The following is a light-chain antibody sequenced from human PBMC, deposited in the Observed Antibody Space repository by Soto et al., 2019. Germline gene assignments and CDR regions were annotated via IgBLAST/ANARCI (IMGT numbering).Light chain of an antibody. V-gene: IGLV1-44*01. CDR2: TNN. CDR3: AAWDDSLNGVV. Sequence: QSVLTQPPSASGTPGQRVTISCSGSSSNVETNTVNRYQHLPGTAPKLLIHTNNQRTSGVPDRFSGSRSGTSASLAISGLQSEDEGEYYCAAWDDSLNGVVFGGGTKLTVL. CDR1: SSNVETNT. J-gene: IGLJ2*01.